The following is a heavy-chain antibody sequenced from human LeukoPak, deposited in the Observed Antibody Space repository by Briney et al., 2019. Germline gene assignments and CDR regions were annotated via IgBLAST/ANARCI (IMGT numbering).Heavy chain of an antibody. CDR1: GFTFSSYW. V-gene: IGHV3-74*01. D-gene: IGHD3-22*01. CDR2: INSDGSST. CDR3: AKVSFDYDSSGYYHPTFDY. Sequence: GRSLRLSCVASGFTFSSYWMHWVRQAPGKGLVWVSRINSDGSSTSYADSVKGRFTISRDNAKNTLYLQMNSLRAEDTAVYYCAKVSFDYDSSGYYHPTFDYWGQGTLVTVSS. J-gene: IGHJ4*02.